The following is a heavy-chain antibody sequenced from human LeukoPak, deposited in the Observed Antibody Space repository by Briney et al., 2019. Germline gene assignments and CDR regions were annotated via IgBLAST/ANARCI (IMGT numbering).Heavy chain of an antibody. CDR3: AKVSSSGSDSDY. D-gene: IGHD3-22*01. Sequence: GGSLRLSCAASGFTFSSCAMSWVRQAPGKGLEWVSGISGSGGSTYYADSVKGRFTISRDNSKNTLYLQMNSLRAEDTAVYYCAKVSSSGSDSDYWGQGTLVTVSS. J-gene: IGHJ4*02. CDR2: ISGSGGST. V-gene: IGHV3-23*01. CDR1: GFTFSSCA.